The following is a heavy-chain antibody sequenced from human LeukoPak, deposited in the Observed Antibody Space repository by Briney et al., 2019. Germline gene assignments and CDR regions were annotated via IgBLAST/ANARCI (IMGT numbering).Heavy chain of an antibody. CDR3: ARSGYRPYNWFDP. V-gene: IGHV4-34*01. CDR1: GGSFSGYY. CDR2: INHSGST. Sequence: PSETLSLTCAVYGGSFSGYYWSWIRQPPGKGLEWIGEINHSGSTNYNPSLKSRVTISVDTSKNQFSLKLSSVTAADTAVYYCARSGYRPYNWFDPWGQGTLVTVSS. J-gene: IGHJ5*02. D-gene: IGHD5-18*01.